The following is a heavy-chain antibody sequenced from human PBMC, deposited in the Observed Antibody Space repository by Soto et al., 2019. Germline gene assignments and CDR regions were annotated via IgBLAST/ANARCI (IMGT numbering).Heavy chain of an antibody. Sequence: GGSLRLSCAASGFTFSSYAMHWVRQAPGKGLEWVAVISYDGSNKYYADSVKGRFTISRDNSKNTLYLQMNSLRAEDTAVYYCARESGGELELSEAFDYWGQGTLVTVPS. D-gene: IGHD1-7*01. V-gene: IGHV3-30-3*01. CDR1: GFTFSSYA. CDR2: ISYDGSNK. CDR3: ARESGGELELSEAFDY. J-gene: IGHJ4*02.